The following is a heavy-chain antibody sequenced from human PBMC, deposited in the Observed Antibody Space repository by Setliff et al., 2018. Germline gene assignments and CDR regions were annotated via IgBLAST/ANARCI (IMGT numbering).Heavy chain of an antibody. CDR2: IYHNGNT. J-gene: IGHJ6*02. CDR1: GGSISPYF. CDR3: VRDRTAYSYGLDV. Sequence: LSLTCTVSGGSISPYFWSWIRQPPGKGLEWIGYIYHNGNTNFNPSLKTRVTMSVDPSMNQFALNLRSVTAADTAVYYCVRDRTAYSYGLDVWGQGTTVTVSS. D-gene: IGHD5-18*01. V-gene: IGHV4-59*01.